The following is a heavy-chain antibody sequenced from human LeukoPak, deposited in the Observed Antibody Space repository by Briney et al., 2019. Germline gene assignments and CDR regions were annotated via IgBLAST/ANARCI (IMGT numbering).Heavy chain of an antibody. Sequence: KPSETQSLTCTVSGGSITTYYWSWIRQPPGKGLEWIGYIYYSGSTNYNPSLKSRVTISVDTSKNQFSLKLSSVTAADTAVYYCARDCSGGSCYGLDYWGQRTLVTVSS. J-gene: IGHJ4*02. D-gene: IGHD2-15*01. CDR3: ARDCSGGSCYGLDY. CDR2: IYYSGST. CDR1: GGSITTYY. V-gene: IGHV4-59*12.